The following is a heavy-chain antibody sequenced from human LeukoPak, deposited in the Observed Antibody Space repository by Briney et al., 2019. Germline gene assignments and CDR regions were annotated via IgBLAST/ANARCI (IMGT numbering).Heavy chain of an antibody. D-gene: IGHD1-26*01. CDR2: ISAYNGNT. J-gene: IGHJ3*01. CDR3: ARDPPLKDSGSYIDAFDL. V-gene: IGHV1-18*01. Sequence: ASVKVSCKASGYTFTSYGISWVRQAPGQGLEWMGWISAYNGNTNYAQKLQGRVTITTDTSTSTTYLELRSLRPDDTAVYYCARDPPLKDSGSYIDAFDLWGQGTMVTVSS. CDR1: GYTFTSYG.